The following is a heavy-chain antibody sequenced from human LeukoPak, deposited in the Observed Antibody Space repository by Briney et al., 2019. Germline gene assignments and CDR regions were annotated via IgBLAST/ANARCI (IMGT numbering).Heavy chain of an antibody. CDR3: ARGGGIVGTTHFDY. Sequence: GGSLRLSCAASGCIFSASNINWVRQAPGKGLEWVSYISSSSDYIYYADSVKGRFTISRDNAKNSLYLQMNSLRAEDTAVYYCARGGGIVGTTHFDYWGQGTLVTVSS. D-gene: IGHD1-26*01. CDR1: GCIFSASN. V-gene: IGHV3-21*01. CDR2: ISSSSDYI. J-gene: IGHJ4*02.